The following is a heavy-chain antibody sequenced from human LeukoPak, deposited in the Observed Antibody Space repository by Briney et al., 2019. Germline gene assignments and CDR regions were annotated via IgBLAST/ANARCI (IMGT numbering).Heavy chain of an antibody. D-gene: IGHD1-26*01. CDR3: ARDQPRRGPGNHDY. V-gene: IGHV1-18*01. CDR1: GYTFTTYG. Sequence: ASVKVSCKASGYTFTTYGINWVRQAPGQGLEWMGWIGGYDGKTNYAQKLRDRVTMLRDTATSTVYMELRSLTTDDTAVYYCARDQPRRGPGNHDYWGQGTLVTVSS. CDR2: IGGYDGKT. J-gene: IGHJ4*02.